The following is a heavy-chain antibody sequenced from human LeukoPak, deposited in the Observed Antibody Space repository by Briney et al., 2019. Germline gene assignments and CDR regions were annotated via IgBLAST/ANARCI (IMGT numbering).Heavy chain of an antibody. CDR1: GYTLTGYY. Sequence: GASVKVSCKASGYTLTGYYLHWVRQAPGQGLEWMGWINPDSGGTHYAPKFKDRVTMTRDTSITTAYMELSRLRSDDTALYYCARIYHYDSDGYYFVYWGQGTLVTVSS. CDR2: INPDSGGT. D-gene: IGHD3-22*01. CDR3: ARIYHYDSDGYYFVY. J-gene: IGHJ4*02. V-gene: IGHV1-2*02.